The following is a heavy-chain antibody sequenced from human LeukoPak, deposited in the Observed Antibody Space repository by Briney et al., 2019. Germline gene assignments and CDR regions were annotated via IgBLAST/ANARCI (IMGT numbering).Heavy chain of an antibody. CDR2: ISSSSSYI. Sequence: GGSLKLSYAASGFTFSSYSMNWVRQAPGKGLEWVSSISSSSSYIYYADSVKGRFTISRDNAKNSLYLQMNSLRAEDTAVYYCASEIAALAFDYWGQGTLVTVSS. CDR3: ASEIAALAFDY. V-gene: IGHV3-21*01. J-gene: IGHJ4*02. CDR1: GFTFSSYS. D-gene: IGHD6-6*01.